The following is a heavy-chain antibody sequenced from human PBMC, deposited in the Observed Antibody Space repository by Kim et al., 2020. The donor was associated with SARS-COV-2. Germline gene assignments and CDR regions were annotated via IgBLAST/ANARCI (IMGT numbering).Heavy chain of an antibody. Sequence: GGSLRISCAASGFTFSSYAMSWVRQAPGKGLEWVSAISGSGGSTYYADSVKGRFTISRDNSKNTLYLQMNSLRAEDTAVYYCAKWVTKWLVGADFDYWGQGTLVTVSS. CDR3: AKWVTKWLVGADFDY. J-gene: IGHJ4*02. V-gene: IGHV3-23*01. CDR2: ISGSGGST. CDR1: GFTFSSYA. D-gene: IGHD1-26*01.